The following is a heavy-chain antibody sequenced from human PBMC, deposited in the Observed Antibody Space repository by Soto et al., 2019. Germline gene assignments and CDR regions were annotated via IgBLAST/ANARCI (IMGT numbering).Heavy chain of an antibody. Sequence: PSETLSLTCTVSGAPISAFYWSWIRQSPGKRLEWIGHIYYTGSTNYNPSLNSRVTISLDTSKNQFSLRLNSVTAADTAVYYCARRRDGYTGVWFDHWGQGTLVTVSS. D-gene: IGHD5-12*01. CDR1: GAPISAFY. CDR3: ARRRDGYTGVWFDH. CDR2: IYYTGST. V-gene: IGHV4-59*01. J-gene: IGHJ5*02.